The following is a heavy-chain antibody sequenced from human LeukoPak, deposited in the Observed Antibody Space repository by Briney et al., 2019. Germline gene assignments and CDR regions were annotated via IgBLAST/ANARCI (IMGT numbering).Heavy chain of an antibody. V-gene: IGHV4-59*01. J-gene: IGHJ4*02. D-gene: IGHD6-19*01. CDR2: IYYSGST. CDR3: ARASVAGFDY. Sequence: SETLSLTCTVSGGSISSYYWSWIRQPPGKGLEWIGYIYYSGSTNYNPSLKSRVTISVDTSKNQFSLKLSSVTAADTAVYYCARASVAGFDYWGQETLVTVSS. CDR1: GGSISSYY.